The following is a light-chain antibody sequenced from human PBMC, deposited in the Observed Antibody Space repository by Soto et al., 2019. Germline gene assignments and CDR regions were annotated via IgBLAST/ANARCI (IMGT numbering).Light chain of an antibody. CDR1: QGIGSA. Sequence: AAQLTQSPSSLSASVGDRVTISCRASQGIGSALAWYQQKPGKAPKVLIYDASSLKSGVPSRFSGSGSGTDFPLTISSLRPEDFATYYCQQFNSFPLTFGGGTKVEIK. V-gene: IGKV1-13*02. CDR3: QQFNSFPLT. CDR2: DAS. J-gene: IGKJ4*01.